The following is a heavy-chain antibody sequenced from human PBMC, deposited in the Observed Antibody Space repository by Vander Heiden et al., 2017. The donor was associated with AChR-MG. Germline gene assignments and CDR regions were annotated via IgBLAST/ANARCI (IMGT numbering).Heavy chain of an antibody. CDR2: IYSGGST. D-gene: IGHD2-15*01. J-gene: IGHJ6*02. CDR3: ARESRLPYYYYGMDV. V-gene: IGHV3-53*01. CDR1: GFTVSRNY. Sequence: EVQLVESGGGLIQPGGSLRLSCAASGFTVSRNYMSWVRQAPGKGLEWVSVIYSGGSTYYADSVKGRFTISRDNSKNTLYLQMNSLRAEDTAVYYCARESRLPYYYYGMDVWGQGTTVTVSS.